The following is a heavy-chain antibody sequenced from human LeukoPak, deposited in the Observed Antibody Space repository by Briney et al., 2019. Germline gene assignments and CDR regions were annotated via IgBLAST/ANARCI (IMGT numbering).Heavy chain of an antibody. CDR1: GYTFTSYG. J-gene: IGHJ6*02. Sequence: ASVKVSCKASGYTFTSYGISWVRQAPGQGLEWMGWISAYNGNTNYAQKLQGRVTMTTDTSTSTAYMELRSLRSDDTAVYYCARDPPMRYCSGGSCLPPYYYYGMDVWGQGTTVTVSS. D-gene: IGHD2-15*01. CDR2: ISAYNGNT. CDR3: ARDPPMRYCSGGSCLPPYYYYGMDV. V-gene: IGHV1-18*01.